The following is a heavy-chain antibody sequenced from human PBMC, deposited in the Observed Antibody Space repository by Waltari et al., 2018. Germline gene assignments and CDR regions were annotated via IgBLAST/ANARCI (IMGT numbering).Heavy chain of an antibody. CDR2: VFRNRDK. CDR1: GFPIKSGYY. J-gene: IGHJ3*01. Sequence: QVQLQESGPGLARPSETLSLSCAVSGFPIKSGYYWAWVRQPPGKGLEWIASVFRNRDKYYNPSVQIRVTISMDTSKNQISLQLTSVTAADTALYYCVRPMYDSSDQGLAFDLWGQGTMVTVSS. D-gene: IGHD3-22*01. V-gene: IGHV4-38-2*01. CDR3: VRPMYDSSDQGLAFDL.